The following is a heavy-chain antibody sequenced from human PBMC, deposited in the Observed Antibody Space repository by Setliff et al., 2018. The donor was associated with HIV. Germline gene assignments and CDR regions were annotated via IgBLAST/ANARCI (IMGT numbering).Heavy chain of an antibody. Sequence: GGSLRLSCAASGFTFSSYWMHWVRQAPGKGLVWVFGMNTDGSSTRYADSVKGRFTISRDNAKNMLYLQMNSLSADDTAVYYCAKDGDYSNWDYDAFDIWGQGTMVTVSS. CDR2: MNTDGSST. CDR1: GFTFSSYW. CDR3: AKDGDYSNWDYDAFDI. D-gene: IGHD1-7*01. J-gene: IGHJ3*02. V-gene: IGHV3-74*01.